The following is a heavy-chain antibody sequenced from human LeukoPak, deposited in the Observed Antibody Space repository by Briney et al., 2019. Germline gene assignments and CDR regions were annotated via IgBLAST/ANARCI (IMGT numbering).Heavy chain of an antibody. V-gene: IGHV1-18*01. D-gene: IGHD1-26*01. Sequence: GASVKVSCKASGYTFTSYGISWVRQAPGQGLEWMGWISAYNGNTNYAQKLQGRVTMTTDTSTSTAYMELRSLRSDDTAVYYCARGGERYSGSYLLNSDFDYWGQGTLVTVSS. CDR1: GYTFTSYG. J-gene: IGHJ4*02. CDR3: ARGGERYSGSYLLNSDFDY. CDR2: ISAYNGNT.